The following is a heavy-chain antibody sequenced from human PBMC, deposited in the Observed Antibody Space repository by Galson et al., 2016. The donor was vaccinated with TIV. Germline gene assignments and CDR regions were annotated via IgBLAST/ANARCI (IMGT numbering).Heavy chain of an antibody. CDR2: IDPEDSYT. CDR3: AIPHYRDGDY. V-gene: IGHV5-10-1*01. CDR1: GYNFTNYW. D-gene: IGHD4-17*01. Sequence: QSGAEVKKTGESLRISCKTSGYNFTNYWIIWVRQVPGKGLEWVGRIDPEDSYTEYISSFQGHVTISSDHSIATSYLQWGSLTASDTAMYYCAIPHYRDGDYWGLGTLVTVSS. J-gene: IGHJ4*02.